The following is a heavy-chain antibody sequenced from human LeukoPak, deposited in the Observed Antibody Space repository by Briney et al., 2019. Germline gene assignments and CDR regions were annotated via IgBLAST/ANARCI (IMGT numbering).Heavy chain of an antibody. D-gene: IGHD6-19*01. CDR1: GFTFSSYS. CDR3: ARDPPPRGHSGWYDRLYYYYMDV. J-gene: IGHJ6*03. Sequence: GGSLRPSYAASGFTFSSYSMNWVRQAPGKGLEWVSYITSDSSTIHYADSVKGRFTISRDNSRNTLYLQMNSLRAEDTAVYYCARDPPPRGHSGWYDRLYYYYMDVWGKGTTVTISS. CDR2: ITSDSSTI. V-gene: IGHV3-48*01.